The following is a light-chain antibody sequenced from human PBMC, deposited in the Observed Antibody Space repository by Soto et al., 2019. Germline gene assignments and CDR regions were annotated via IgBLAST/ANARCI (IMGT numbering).Light chain of an antibody. CDR1: SSDVGAYIY. J-gene: IGLJ1*01. CDR3: SAYSDIDTKV. V-gene: IGLV2-14*03. CDR2: EVN. Sequence: QSLLTQPASVSGSPGQSITMSCGGTSSDVGAYIYVSWYQQFPGKAPKLILYEVNNRPSGVSNRFSGSKSDTTAFLTISGLQPEDEADYYCSAYSDIDTKVFGTGTKVTVL.